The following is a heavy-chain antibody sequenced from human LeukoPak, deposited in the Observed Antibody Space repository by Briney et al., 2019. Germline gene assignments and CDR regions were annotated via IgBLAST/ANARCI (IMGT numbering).Heavy chain of an antibody. CDR1: GGTFSSYA. V-gene: IGHV1-69*13. Sequence: SVKVSCKASGGTFSSYAISWVRQAPGQGLEWMGGIIPIFGTANYAQKFQGRVTITADESTSTAYMELSSLRSEDTAVYYCATLLSTVVTPNYWGQGTLVTVSS. J-gene: IGHJ4*02. CDR2: IIPIFGTA. CDR3: ATLLSTVVTPNY. D-gene: IGHD4-23*01.